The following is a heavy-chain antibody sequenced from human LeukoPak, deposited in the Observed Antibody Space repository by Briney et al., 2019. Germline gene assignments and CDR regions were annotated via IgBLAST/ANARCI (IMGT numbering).Heavy chain of an antibody. D-gene: IGHD6-13*01. CDR3: AKAYVDSSKYGMDV. V-gene: IGHV3-23*01. CDR2: ISNTGGTT. CDR1: GFTYSTYT. Sequence: GGSLRLSCAASGFTYSTYTMRWARQAPGKGLEWVAGISNTGGTTVYVDSVKGRFTISRDNSKNTLSLQMNSLRVDDTAVYYCAKAYVDSSKYGMDVWGQGTTVTVSS. J-gene: IGHJ6*02.